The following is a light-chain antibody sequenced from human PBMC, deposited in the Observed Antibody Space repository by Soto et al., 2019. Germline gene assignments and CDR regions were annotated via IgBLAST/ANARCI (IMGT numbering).Light chain of an antibody. CDR3: QHSYSAPYT. CDR1: QSISAS. Sequence: DIQMTKSPSSLSASVGDKITITCRASQSISASLNWYQQKSGKAPKLLMYYASSLQSGVPSRFSGSGSRTDFTLTISSLRPEDFAIYYCQHSYSAPYTFGQGTKLEIK. V-gene: IGKV1-39*01. J-gene: IGKJ2*01. CDR2: YAS.